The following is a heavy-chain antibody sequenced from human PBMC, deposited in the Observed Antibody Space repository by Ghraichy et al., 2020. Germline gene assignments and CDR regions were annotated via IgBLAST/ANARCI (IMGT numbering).Heavy chain of an antibody. D-gene: IGHD2-15*01. CDR1: GGSIGGYY. V-gene: IGHV4-34*01. CDR2: INYVGVT. J-gene: IGHJ4*02. CDR3: ARGRYCGGGACYPRPSSFDY. Sequence: SQTLSLTCSVYGGSIGGYYWSWIRHSPRHGLGWVWEINYVGVTIYNPSLESRVTISLDTYNNQFSLSLAAVTAADTALYFCARGRYCGGGACYPRPSSFDYWSQGIPVTVSS.